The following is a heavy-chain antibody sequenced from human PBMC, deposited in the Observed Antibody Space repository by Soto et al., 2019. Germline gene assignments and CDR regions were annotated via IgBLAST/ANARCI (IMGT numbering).Heavy chain of an antibody. CDR2: ISSSGSTI. CDR3: ARSPRSRVYYYYYYYMDV. Sequence: GGSLRLSCAASGFTFSDYYMSWIRQAPGKGLEWVSYISSSGSTIYYADSVKGRFTISRDNAKNSLYLQMNSLRAEDTAVYYCARSPRSRVYYYYYYYMDVWGKGTTVTVSS. CDR1: GFTFSDYY. J-gene: IGHJ6*03. V-gene: IGHV3-11*01.